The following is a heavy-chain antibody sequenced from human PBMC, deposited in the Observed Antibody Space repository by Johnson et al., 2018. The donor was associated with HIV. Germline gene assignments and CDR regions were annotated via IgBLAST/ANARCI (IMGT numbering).Heavy chain of an antibody. V-gene: IGHV3-30-3*01. Sequence: QVQLVESGGGLVQPGRSLRLSCAASGFTFSSYAMHWVRQAPGKGLEWVAVISYDGINKYYADSVKGRFTISRDNSKNTLYLQMNSLRAEDTAVYYCARGEWFYSSSTSAFDIWGQGTMVTVSS. D-gene: IGHD6-13*01. J-gene: IGHJ3*02. CDR2: ISYDGINK. CDR1: GFTFSSYA. CDR3: ARGEWFYSSSTSAFDI.